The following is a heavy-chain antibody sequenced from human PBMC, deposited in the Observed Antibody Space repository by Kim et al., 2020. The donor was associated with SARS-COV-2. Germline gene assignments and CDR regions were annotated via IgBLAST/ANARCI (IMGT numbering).Heavy chain of an antibody. CDR2: ITSEGTT. V-gene: IGHV3-74*01. CDR1: GFTFSRFW. CDR3: ARDDSGVGQNLDY. Sequence: GGSLRLSCAASGFTFSRFWMDWVRQAPGKGLVWVSRITSEGTTSYADSVKGRFTISRDNTKNTLYLQMNSLRAEDTAVYFCARDDSGVGQNLDYWGQGTL. J-gene: IGHJ4*02. D-gene: IGHD4-17*01.